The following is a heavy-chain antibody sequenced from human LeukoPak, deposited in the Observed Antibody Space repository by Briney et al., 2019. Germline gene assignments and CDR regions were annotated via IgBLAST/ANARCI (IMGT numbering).Heavy chain of an antibody. J-gene: IGHJ6*02. D-gene: IGHD4-11*01. V-gene: IGHV4-59*12. CDR1: GGSISSYY. CDR2: IHYSGST. CDR3: AKGTTVTTYYYYGMDV. Sequence: PSETQSLTCTVSGGSISSYYWSWIRQPPGKGLEWIGYIHYSGSTNYNPSLKSRVTISVDTSKNQFSLKLSSVTAADTAVYYCAKGTTVTTYYYYGMDVWGQGTTVTVSS.